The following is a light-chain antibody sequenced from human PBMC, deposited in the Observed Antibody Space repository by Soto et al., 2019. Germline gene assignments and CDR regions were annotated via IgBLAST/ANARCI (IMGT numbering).Light chain of an antibody. Sequence: IVSTQSPGTLSFSPGERATLSCRARQSVSSSYLAWYQQKPGQAPRLLIYGASTRATGIPARFSGSGSGTEFTLTISSLQSEDFAVYYCQQYNNWPPWTFGQGTKVDI. CDR3: QQYNNWPPWT. V-gene: IGKV3-15*01. J-gene: IGKJ1*01. CDR2: GAS. CDR1: QSVSSSY.